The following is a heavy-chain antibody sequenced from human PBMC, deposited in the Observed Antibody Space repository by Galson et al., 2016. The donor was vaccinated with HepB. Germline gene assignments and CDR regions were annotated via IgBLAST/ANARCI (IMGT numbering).Heavy chain of an antibody. CDR1: GDSVSNNFAA. CDR3: ARAIWLGRGMDV. Sequence: CAISGDSVSNNFAAWVWIRQSPSRGLEWLGRTYYRSQWNYDYAVSVQSRLFTTPDTSKNQFSLQLTSVTPEDTAVYYCARAIWLGRGMDVWGQGTTVTVSS. CDR2: TYYRSQWNY. D-gene: IGHD3-10*01. V-gene: IGHV6-1*01. J-gene: IGHJ6*02.